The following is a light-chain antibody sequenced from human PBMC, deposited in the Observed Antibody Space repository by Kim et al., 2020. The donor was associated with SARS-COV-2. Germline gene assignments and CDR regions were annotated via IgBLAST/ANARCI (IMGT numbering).Light chain of an antibody. CDR3: NSRDSNNNVL. J-gene: IGLJ2*01. CDR2: GKN. CDR1: SLRSYY. Sequence: VALGQTVRITCQGDSLRSYYATWYQQKPGQAPILVIYGKNNRPSGIPYRFSGSSSGNTASLTITGTQAGDEADYYCNSRDSNNNVLFGGGTQLTVL. V-gene: IGLV3-19*01.